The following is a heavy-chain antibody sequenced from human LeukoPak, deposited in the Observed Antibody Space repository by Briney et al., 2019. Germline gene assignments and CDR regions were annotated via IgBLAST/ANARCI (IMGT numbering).Heavy chain of an antibody. J-gene: IGHJ6*02. D-gene: IGHD6-19*01. CDR1: GFTFSSYA. CDR2: ISYDGSNK. V-gene: IGHV3-30-3*01. Sequence: GRSLRLSCAASGFTFSSYAMHWVRQAPGKGLEWVAVISYDGSNKYYADSVKGRFTISRDNSKNTLYLQMNSLRAEDTAVYYCAREWASDSSGWSNRRDYYYGMDVWGQGTTVTVSS. CDR3: AREWASDSSGWSNRRDYYYGMDV.